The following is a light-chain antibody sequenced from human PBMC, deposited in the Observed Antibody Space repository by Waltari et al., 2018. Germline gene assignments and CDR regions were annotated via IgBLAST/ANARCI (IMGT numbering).Light chain of an antibody. J-gene: IGKJ4*01. CDR3: QQYYSTPLT. V-gene: IGKV4-1*01. CDR1: QSVLYSSNNKNY. CDR2: WAS. Sequence: DIVMTQSPDSLAVSLGERATINCKSSQSVLYSSNNKNYLAWYQQKPGQPPKLLIYWASTRESGVPDRFSGSGSGTDFTFTISSLQAEDVAVYYCQQYYSTPLTFGGGTK.